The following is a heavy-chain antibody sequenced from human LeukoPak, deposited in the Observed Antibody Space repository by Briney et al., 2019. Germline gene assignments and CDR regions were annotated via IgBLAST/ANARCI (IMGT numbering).Heavy chain of an antibody. Sequence: GGSLRLSCAASGFTFDDYVMSWVRQAPGKGLEWVSGINWNGGSTGYADSVKGRFTISRDNAKNSLYLQMNSLRAEDTALYYCARSYSSSWYGYFQRWGQVTLVTVSS. CDR2: INWNGGST. D-gene: IGHD6-13*01. CDR3: ARSYSSSWYGYFQR. CDR1: GFTFDDYV. V-gene: IGHV3-20*04. J-gene: IGHJ1*01.